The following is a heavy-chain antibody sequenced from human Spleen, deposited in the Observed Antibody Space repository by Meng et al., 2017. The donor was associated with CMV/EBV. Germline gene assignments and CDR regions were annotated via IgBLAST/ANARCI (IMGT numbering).Heavy chain of an antibody. CDR3: ARVTSSRGAFDI. Sequence: SQTLSLTCAISGDSVSSNIATWNWIRQSPSRGLEWLGRTYFRSKWYNDYALSVKGRIIINPDTSKNQFSLQLNSVTPEDTAVYYCARVTSSRGAFDIWGQGTMVTVSS. CDR1: GDSVSSNIAT. CDR2: TYFRSKWYN. V-gene: IGHV6-1*01. J-gene: IGHJ3*02. D-gene: IGHD6-13*01.